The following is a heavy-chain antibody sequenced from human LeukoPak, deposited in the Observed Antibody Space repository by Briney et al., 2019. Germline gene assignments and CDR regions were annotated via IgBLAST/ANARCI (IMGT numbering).Heavy chain of an antibody. Sequence: GGSLRLSCAASGFTFSSYEMNWVRQAPGKGRVGVSYISSSGSTIYYADSVKGRFTISRDNAKNSLYLQMTSLRAEDTGVYHCAKDVLRYFDWSAPYYMDVWGKGTTVTLSS. J-gene: IGHJ6*03. CDR2: ISSSGSTI. CDR1: GFTFSSYE. CDR3: AKDVLRYFDWSAPYYMDV. V-gene: IGHV3-48*03. D-gene: IGHD3-9*01.